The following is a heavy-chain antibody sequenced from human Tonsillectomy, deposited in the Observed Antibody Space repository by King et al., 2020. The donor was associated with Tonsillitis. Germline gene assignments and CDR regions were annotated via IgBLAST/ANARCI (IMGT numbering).Heavy chain of an antibody. CDR2: IGTAGDT. J-gene: IGHJ3*02. CDR1: GFTFSSYD. V-gene: IGHV3-13*01. D-gene: IGHD3-3*02. CDR3: ARVLSEDDAFDI. Sequence: VQLVESGGGLVQPGGSLRLSCAASGFTFSSYDMHWVRQATGKGLEWVSAIGTAGDTYYPGSVKGRFTISRENAKNSLYLQMNSLRAGDTAVYYCARVLSEDDAFDIRGQGTMVTVSS.